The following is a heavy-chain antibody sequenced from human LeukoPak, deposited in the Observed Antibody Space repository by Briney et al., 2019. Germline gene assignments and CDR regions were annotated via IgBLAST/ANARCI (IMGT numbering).Heavy chain of an antibody. CDR3: SRDLSSGWSDY. CDR1: GYSISSGYY. CDR2: IYHSGST. V-gene: IGHV4-38-2*02. D-gene: IGHD6-19*01. J-gene: IGHJ4*02. Sequence: PSETLSLTCTVSGYSISSGYYWGWIRQPPGKGLEWIGSIYHSGSTYYNPSLKSRVTISVDTSKNQFSLKLSSVTAADTAIYYCSRDLSSGWSDYWGQGTLVTVSS.